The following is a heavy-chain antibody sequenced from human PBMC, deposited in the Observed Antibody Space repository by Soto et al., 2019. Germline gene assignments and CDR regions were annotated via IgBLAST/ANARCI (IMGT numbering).Heavy chain of an antibody. Sequence: SDTLSLTCAVYGGSFSGYYWSWIRQPPGKGLEWIGEINHSGSTNYNPSLKSRVTISVDTSKNQFSLKLSSVTAADTAVYYCPRFRGDYAFWSGYYPRSYYYYMDVWCKGTTVNVCS. CDR1: GGSFSGYY. V-gene: IGHV4-34*01. J-gene: IGHJ6*03. D-gene: IGHD3-3*01. CDR3: PRFRGDYAFWSGYYPRSYYYYMDV. CDR2: INHSGST.